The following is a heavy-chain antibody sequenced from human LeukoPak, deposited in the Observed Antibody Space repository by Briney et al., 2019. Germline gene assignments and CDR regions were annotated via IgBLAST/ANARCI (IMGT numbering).Heavy chain of an antibody. D-gene: IGHD6-19*01. CDR1: GASISSYY. CDR3: ARVAVDAREYFDY. J-gene: IGHJ4*02. V-gene: IGHV4-59*01. CDR2: IYYSGST. Sequence: SETLSLPCTVSGASISSYYWSWIRQSPGKGLEWIGYIYYSGSTNYNPSLKSRVTISVDTSKNQFSLKLSSVTAGDRAVYYCARVAVDAREYFDYWGQGTLVTVSS.